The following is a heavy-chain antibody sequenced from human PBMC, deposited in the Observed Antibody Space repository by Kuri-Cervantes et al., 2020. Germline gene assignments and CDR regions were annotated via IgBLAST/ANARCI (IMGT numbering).Heavy chain of an antibody. Sequence: LRLSCAVSGGSISSGGYSWSWIRQPPGKGLEWIGSIYYSGSTYYNPSLKSRVTISVDKSKNQFSLKLSSVTAADTAVYYCARDMRELGIYWGQGTLVTVSS. J-gene: IGHJ4*02. V-gene: IGHV4-30-2*01. D-gene: IGHD1-7*01. CDR2: IYYSGST. CDR3: ARDMRELGIY. CDR1: GGSISSGGYS.